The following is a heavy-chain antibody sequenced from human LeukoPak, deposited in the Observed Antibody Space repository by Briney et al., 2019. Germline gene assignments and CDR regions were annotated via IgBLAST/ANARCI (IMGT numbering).Heavy chain of an antibody. CDR2: IYHSGST. J-gene: IGHJ4*02. Sequence: SGTLSLTCAVSGGSISSSNWWSWVRQPPGKGLEWIGEIYHSGSTNYNPSLKSRVTISVDTSKNQFSLKLSSVTAADTAVYYCARYDFWGSSFDYWGQGTLVTVSS. D-gene: IGHD7-27*01. CDR3: ARYDFWGSSFDY. V-gene: IGHV4-4*02. CDR1: GGSISSSNW.